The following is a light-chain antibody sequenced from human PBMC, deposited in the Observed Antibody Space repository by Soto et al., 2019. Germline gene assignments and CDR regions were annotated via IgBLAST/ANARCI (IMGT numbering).Light chain of an antibody. V-gene: IGLV1-44*01. J-gene: IGLJ2*01. Sequence: QSVLTQPPSASGTPGQRVTISCSGSSSNIVSNTVNWYQQLPGTAPKLLIYSNNQRPSGVPDRFSGSKSGTSASLAISGLQSEEEADYYCAAWDDSLNGPIFGGGTQLTVL. CDR1: SSNIVSNT. CDR3: AAWDDSLNGPI. CDR2: SNN.